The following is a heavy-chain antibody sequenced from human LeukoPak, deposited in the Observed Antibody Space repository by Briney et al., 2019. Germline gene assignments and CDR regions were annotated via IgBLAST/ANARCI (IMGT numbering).Heavy chain of an antibody. CDR3: ARSNYYDSSGYLYYYYYYMDV. J-gene: IGHJ6*03. Sequence: SETLSLTCTVSGGSINSGNYYWSWIRQPAGKGLEWIGYIYYSGSTNYNPSLKSRVTISVDTSKNQFSLKLSSVTAADTAVYYCARSNYYDSSGYLYYYYYYMDVWGKGTTVTVSS. V-gene: IGHV4-61*10. CDR1: GGSINSGNYY. D-gene: IGHD3-22*01. CDR2: IYYSGST.